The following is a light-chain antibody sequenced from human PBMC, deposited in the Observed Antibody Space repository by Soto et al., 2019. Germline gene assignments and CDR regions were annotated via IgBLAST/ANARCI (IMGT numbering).Light chain of an antibody. J-gene: IGKJ4*01. CDR3: QQYASSPLT. Sequence: ILMTQSPSSLSSLVVDRVTITSRASQDIGSFLAWYQQKPGKVPKLLIYAASTLQSGVPSRFIGSGSGTDFTLTISSLQPEDSAVYYCQQYASSPLTFGGGTKVDIK. CDR1: QDIGSF. V-gene: IGKV1-27*01. CDR2: AAS.